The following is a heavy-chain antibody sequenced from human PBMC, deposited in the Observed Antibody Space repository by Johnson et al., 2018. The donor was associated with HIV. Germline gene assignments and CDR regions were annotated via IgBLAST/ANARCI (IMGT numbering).Heavy chain of an antibody. CDR1: GFTFSSYG. J-gene: IGHJ3*02. CDR2: IWYDGVNV. Sequence: QVQLVESGGGVVQPGRSLRLSCTASGFTFSSYGMHWVRQAPGKGLEWVAVIWYDGVNVHYADSVKGRFTISRDNSKNTLYLQMNGLRGEDTAAYYCAKDATGYGGFDIWGQGTVVAVSS. CDR3: AKDATGYGGFDI. V-gene: IGHV3-33*06. D-gene: IGHD3-9*01.